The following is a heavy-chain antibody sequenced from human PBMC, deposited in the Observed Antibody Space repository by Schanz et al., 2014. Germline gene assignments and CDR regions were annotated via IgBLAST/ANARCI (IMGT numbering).Heavy chain of an antibody. CDR1: GYTFTSFA. V-gene: IGHV7-4-1*02. D-gene: IGHD6-19*01. J-gene: IGHJ4*02. CDR3: TTETIAMAGTFSI. Sequence: QVQLVQSGSELKKPGASVKVSCKASGYTFTSFAMNWVRQAPGQGPEWMGWINTNTGNPTYAQGFTGRFVFSLNTSVSTAYLQISSLKAEDTAAYYCTTETIAMAGTFSIWGQGTLVTVSS. CDR2: INTNTGNP.